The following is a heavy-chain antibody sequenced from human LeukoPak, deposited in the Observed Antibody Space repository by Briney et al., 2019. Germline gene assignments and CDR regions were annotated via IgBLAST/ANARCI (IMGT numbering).Heavy chain of an antibody. D-gene: IGHD3-22*01. V-gene: IGHV5-51*01. J-gene: IGHJ3*02. Sequence: GESLKISCKHSEYSFPNYCIGWVRQMPGKGLEWMGIIYPDDSDTRYSPSFQGQVTISAGKSISTAYLQWSSLKASDTAMYYCARNYYDSSGHYFGAFDIWGQGTLVTVSS. CDR2: IYPDDSDT. CDR1: EYSFPNYC. CDR3: ARNYYDSSGHYFGAFDI.